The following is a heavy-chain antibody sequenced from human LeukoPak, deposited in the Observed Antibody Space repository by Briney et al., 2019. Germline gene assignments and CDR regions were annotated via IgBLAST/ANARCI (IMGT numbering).Heavy chain of an antibody. J-gene: IGHJ3*02. V-gene: IGHV1-8*01. D-gene: IGHD2-2*01. CDR3: ARSTSTSCYYCSVEDAFDI. CDR1: GYTFTSYD. CDR2: MNPNSGNT. Sequence: ASVKVSCKASGYTFTSYDINWVRQATGQGLEWMGWMNPNSGNTGYAQKFQGRVTMTRNTSISTAYMELSSLRSEDTAVYYCARSTSTSCYYCSVEDAFDIWGQGTMVTVSS.